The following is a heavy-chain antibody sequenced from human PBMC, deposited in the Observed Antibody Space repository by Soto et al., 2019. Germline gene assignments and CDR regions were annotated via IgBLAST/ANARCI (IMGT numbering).Heavy chain of an antibody. CDR1: GLTFSSYA. J-gene: IGHJ6*02. D-gene: IGHD2-8*01. CDR3: AKGMRGSSSSGMDV. Sequence: EVQLLESGGGLVQPGGSLRLSCAASGLTFSSYAMSWVRQAPGKGLEWVSAISGSGASTYYADSVKGRFTISRDNSKNTLYLQMKSLRAEDTAVYYCAKGMRGSSSSGMDVWGQGTTVTVSS. V-gene: IGHV3-23*01. CDR2: ISGSGAST.